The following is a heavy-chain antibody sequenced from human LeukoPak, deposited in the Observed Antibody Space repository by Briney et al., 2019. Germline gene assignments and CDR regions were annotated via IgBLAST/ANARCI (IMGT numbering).Heavy chain of an antibody. J-gene: IGHJ4*02. CDR2: IGYDGSDK. CDR3: AKLSIRYSSSDFFDY. CDR1: GFTFSSYA. Sequence: GGSLRLSCAASGFTFSSYAMHWVRQAPGKGLEWVAFIGYDGSDKYYADSMKGRFTVSRDNSKNTLYLQMNRLRAEDTAVYYCAKLSIRYSSSDFFDYWGQGTLVTVSS. V-gene: IGHV3-30*02. D-gene: IGHD6-6*01.